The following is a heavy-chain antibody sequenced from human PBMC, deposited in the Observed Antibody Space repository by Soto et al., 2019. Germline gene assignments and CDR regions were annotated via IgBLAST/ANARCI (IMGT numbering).Heavy chain of an antibody. Sequence: SETLSLTCAVSGASIRSYHWSFLRQPAGKGLEWIGRIQHTGNTNYNPSLKSRVTMSADTSKNQISLKMTSVTAADTAVYFCAKDVSSRRWFDPWGQGVRVTVS. D-gene: IGHD3-16*01. J-gene: IGHJ5*02. CDR1: GASIRSYH. V-gene: IGHV4-4*07. CDR2: IQHTGNT. CDR3: AKDVSSRRWFDP.